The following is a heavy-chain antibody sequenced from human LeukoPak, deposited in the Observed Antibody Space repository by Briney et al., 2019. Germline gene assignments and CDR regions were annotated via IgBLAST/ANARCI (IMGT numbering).Heavy chain of an antibody. CDR1: GGSISSGGYY. J-gene: IGHJ4*02. CDR3: ARGDSSSSRSYFDY. Sequence: PSETLSLTCTVSGGSISSGGYYWSWIRQHPGKGLEWIGYIYYSGSTYYNPSLKSRVTISVDTSKNQSSLKLSSVTAADTAVYYCARGDSSSSRSYFDYWGQGTLVTVSS. V-gene: IGHV4-31*03. CDR2: IYYSGST. D-gene: IGHD6-6*01.